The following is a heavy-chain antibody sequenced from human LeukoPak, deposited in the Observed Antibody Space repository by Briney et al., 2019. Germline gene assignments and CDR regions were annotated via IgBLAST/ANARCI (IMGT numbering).Heavy chain of an antibody. CDR3: AATLVVPAAIAFDY. V-gene: IGHV1-8*01. D-gene: IGHD2-2*01. CDR2: MNPNSGNT. Sequence: ASVSVSCKASGYTFTSYDINWVRQAPGEGLEWMGWMNPNSGNTGYAQTFQGRVTMTRNTSISTAYMELSSLRSEDTAVYYCAATLVVPAAIAFDYWGQGTLVTVSS. J-gene: IGHJ4*02. CDR1: GYTFTSYD.